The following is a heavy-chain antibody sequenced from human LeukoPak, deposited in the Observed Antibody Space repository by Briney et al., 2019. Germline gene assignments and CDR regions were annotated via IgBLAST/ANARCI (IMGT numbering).Heavy chain of an antibody. D-gene: IGHD6-19*01. J-gene: IGHJ4*02. CDR2: IYYSGST. CDR1: GGSISSYH. Sequence: SETLSLTCTVSGGSISSYHWSWIRQPPGKGLEWIGYIYYSGSTNYNPSLKSRVTISVDTSKNQFSLKLSSVTAADTAVYYCARRRQWLANFDYWGQGTLVTVSS. CDR3: ARRRQWLANFDY. V-gene: IGHV4-59*08.